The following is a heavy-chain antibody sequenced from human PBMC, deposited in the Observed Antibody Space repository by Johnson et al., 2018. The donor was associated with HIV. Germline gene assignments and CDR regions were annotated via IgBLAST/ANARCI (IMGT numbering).Heavy chain of an antibody. J-gene: IGHJ3*02. D-gene: IGHD5-18*01. Sequence: EVQLVESGGGLVQPGGSLRLSCAASGFTFNNAWMSWVRQAPGKGLEWVGRIKSKTDGGTTDYAAPVKDRFTISRDDSKNTLYLQMNSLKTEDTAVYYCTTDKQLWLTVDIWGQGTMVTVSS. CDR1: GFTFNNAW. CDR3: TTDKQLWLTVDI. V-gene: IGHV3-15*01. CDR2: IKSKTDGGTT.